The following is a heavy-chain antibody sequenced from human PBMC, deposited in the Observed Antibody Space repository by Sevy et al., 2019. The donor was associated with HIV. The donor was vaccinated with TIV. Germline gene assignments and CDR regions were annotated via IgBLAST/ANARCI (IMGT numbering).Heavy chain of an antibody. Sequence: GGSLRLSCVASGFTLDSYWRSWVRQTPGKGREWVAKEKQDGSVKYYVDSVKGRFTISRDNARNLVYLQMNSLRVDDTALYYCVRAIAAHDSFWGQGTLVTVSS. CDR3: VRAIAAHDSF. J-gene: IGHJ4*02. CDR2: EKQDGSVK. CDR1: GFTLDSYW. V-gene: IGHV3-7*01. D-gene: IGHD6-13*01.